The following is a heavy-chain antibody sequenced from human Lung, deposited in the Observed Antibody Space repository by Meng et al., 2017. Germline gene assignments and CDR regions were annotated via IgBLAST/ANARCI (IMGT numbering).Heavy chain of an antibody. CDR1: GYTFTNYA. J-gene: IGHJ4*02. CDR2: INAGNGNT. V-gene: IGHV1-3*01. CDR3: ARSKSIAAAGGY. D-gene: IGHD6-13*01. Sequence: QVQLVQSGAEVKKAGASGKVLCKASGYTFTNYAMHWVRQAPGQRLEWMGWINAGNGNTKYSQKFQGRVTITRDTSASTAYMELSSLRSEDTAVYYCARSKSIAAAGGYWGQGTLVTVSS.